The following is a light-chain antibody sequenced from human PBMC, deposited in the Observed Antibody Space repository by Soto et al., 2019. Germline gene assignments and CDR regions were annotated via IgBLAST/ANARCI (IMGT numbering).Light chain of an antibody. J-gene: IGLJ2*01. CDR1: SGHSSYA. Sequence: QLVLTQSPSASASLGASVKLTCTLSSGHSSYAIAWHQQQPEKGPRYLMKLSSDGSHSKGDGIPDRFSGSSSGAERYLTISSLQSEDDADYYRQTWDTGARGVFGGGTKLTVL. V-gene: IGLV4-69*01. CDR3: QTWDTGARGV. CDR2: LSSDGSH.